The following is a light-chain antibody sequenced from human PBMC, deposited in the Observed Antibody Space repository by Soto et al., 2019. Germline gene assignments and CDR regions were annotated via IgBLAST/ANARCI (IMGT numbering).Light chain of an antibody. V-gene: IGKV3-20*01. J-gene: IGKJ1*01. CDR3: QQYGSSRT. CDR1: QSVSSF. Sequence: LLLGGRGTLSSRASQSVSSFLAWYQQKPGQAPRLLIYDASNRATGIPARFSGGGSGTDFTLTISRLEPEEFAVYYCQQYGSSRTFGQGTTVYI. CDR2: DAS.